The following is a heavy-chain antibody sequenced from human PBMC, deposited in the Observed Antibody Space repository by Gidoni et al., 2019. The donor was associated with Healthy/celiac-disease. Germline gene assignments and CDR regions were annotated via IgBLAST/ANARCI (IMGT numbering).Heavy chain of an antibody. D-gene: IGHD3-10*01. Sequence: EVQLVESGGGLVQPGRSLRLSCAASGFTFDDYAMHWVRQAPGKGLEWVSGSSGNSGSIGYADSVKGRFTISRDNAKNSLYLQMNSLRAEDTALYYCAKDIGYGVWFGEEYGMDVWGQGTTVTVSS. CDR1: GFTFDDYA. CDR2: SSGNSGSI. V-gene: IGHV3-9*01. J-gene: IGHJ6*02. CDR3: AKDIGYGVWFGEEYGMDV.